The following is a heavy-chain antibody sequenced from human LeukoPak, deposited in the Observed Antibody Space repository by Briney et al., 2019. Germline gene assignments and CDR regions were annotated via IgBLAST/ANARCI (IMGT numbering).Heavy chain of an antibody. J-gene: IGHJ4*02. CDR3: ARVSRGHSVLRFLEWPHFVGSYFDY. CDR2: INHSGST. CDR1: GYSISSGYY. V-gene: IGHV4-38-2*02. D-gene: IGHD3-3*01. Sequence: SETLSLTCTVSGYSISSGYYWGWIRQPPGKGLEWIGEINHSGSTNYNPSLTSRVTISVDTSKNQFSLKLSSVTAADTAVYYCARVSRGHSVLRFLEWPHFVGSYFDYWGQGTLVTVSS.